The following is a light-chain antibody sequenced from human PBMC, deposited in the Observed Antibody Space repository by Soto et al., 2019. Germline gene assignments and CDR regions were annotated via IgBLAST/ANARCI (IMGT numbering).Light chain of an antibody. CDR2: EVS. CDR1: SSDVGGYNY. CDR3: ISYAGSKIVV. J-gene: IGLJ2*01. Sequence: QSVLTQPPSASGSPGQSVTISCTGTSSDVGGYNYVSWYQQHPGKAPKLMIYEVSKRLSGVPDRFSGSKSGNTASLTVSGVQAEYEADYYCISYAGSKIVVFVGGTQLTVL. V-gene: IGLV2-8*01.